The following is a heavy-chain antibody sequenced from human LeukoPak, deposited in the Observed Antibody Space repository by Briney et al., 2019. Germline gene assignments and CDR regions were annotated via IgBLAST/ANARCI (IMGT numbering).Heavy chain of an antibody. CDR2: INEDGSNK. CDR1: GFSFSNHY. D-gene: IGHD6-19*01. J-gene: IGHJ4*02. Sequence: GGSLRLSCAASGFSFSNHYMKWIRQAPGKGLEWVANINEDGSNKWHLGSVKGRFTVSRDNARNALYLQMNSLRVEDTAVYYCTRVIVAVPGYFDYFDFWGQGVLVTVSS. CDR3: TRVIVAVPGYFDYFDF. V-gene: IGHV3-7*01.